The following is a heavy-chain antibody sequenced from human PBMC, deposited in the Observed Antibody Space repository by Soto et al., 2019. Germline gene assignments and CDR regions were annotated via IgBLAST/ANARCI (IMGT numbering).Heavy chain of an antibody. CDR3: AKESRQIDMEGMDV. V-gene: IGHV3-30*18. J-gene: IGHJ6*02. CDR1: GFSFSSYG. Sequence: PGGSLRLACAAPGFSFSSYGMHWVRQAPGKGLEWVAVISYDGSNKYYAESVKGRFTISRDNSKNTLYLQMNSLRAEDTAVYYCAKESRQIDMEGMDVWGQGTTVTVS. D-gene: IGHD1-1*01. CDR2: ISYDGSNK.